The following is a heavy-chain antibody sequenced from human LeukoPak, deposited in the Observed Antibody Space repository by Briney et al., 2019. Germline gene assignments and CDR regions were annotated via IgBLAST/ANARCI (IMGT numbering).Heavy chain of an antibody. CDR1: GFTFSDYY. CDR2: ISSSGSTI. V-gene: IGHV3-11*01. Sequence: GGSLRLSCAASGFTFSDYYMSWIRQAPGKGLEWVSYISSSGSTIYYADSVKGRFTISRDNSKNSLYLQMNSLRAEDTAVYYCARDRAAALYGFRSSWGEGTLVTVSS. CDR3: ARDRAAALYGFRSS. J-gene: IGHJ4*02. D-gene: IGHD6-13*01.